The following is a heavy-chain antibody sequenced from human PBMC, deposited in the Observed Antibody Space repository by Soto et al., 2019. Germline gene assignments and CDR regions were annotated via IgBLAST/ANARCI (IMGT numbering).Heavy chain of an antibody. J-gene: IGHJ4*02. CDR2: VSSTGST. V-gene: IGHV4-4*08. CDR3: ADAPSDF. Sequence: SETLSLTCTVSGASITQYYWNWIRQSPGKGLEWIVSVSSTGSTVFNPSLTSRVTVSLDTSKNQFSLTLNSVTAADTAVYYCADAPSDFWGQGILVTVSS. CDR1: GASITQYY. D-gene: IGHD2-21*01.